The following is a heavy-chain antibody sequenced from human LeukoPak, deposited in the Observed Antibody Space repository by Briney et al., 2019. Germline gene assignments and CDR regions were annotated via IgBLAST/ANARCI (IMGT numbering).Heavy chain of an antibody. D-gene: IGHD6-6*01. CDR2: INPNSGGT. Sequence: GASVKVSCKASGYTFTGYYLHWVRQAPGQGLEWMGWINPNSGGTKYAQKFRGRVTMTRDTSISTAYMELSRLRSDDTAVYYCARAVEYSSSLDYWGQGTLVTVSS. V-gene: IGHV1-2*02. CDR1: GYTFTGYY. J-gene: IGHJ4*02. CDR3: ARAVEYSSSLDY.